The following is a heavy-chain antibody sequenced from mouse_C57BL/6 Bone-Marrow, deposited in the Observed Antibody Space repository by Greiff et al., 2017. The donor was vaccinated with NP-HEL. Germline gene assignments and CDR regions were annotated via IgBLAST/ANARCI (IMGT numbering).Heavy chain of an antibody. CDR1: GYTFTDYY. D-gene: IGHD1-1*02. Sequence: EVQLQQSGPELVKPGASVKISCKASGYTFTDYYMNWVKQSHGKSLEWIGDINPNNGGTSYNQKFKGKATLTVDKSSSTAYMELRSLTSEDSAVYYCAPGWFLYFDYWGQGTTLTVSS. V-gene: IGHV1-26*01. CDR2: INPNNGGT. CDR3: APGWFLYFDY. J-gene: IGHJ2*01.